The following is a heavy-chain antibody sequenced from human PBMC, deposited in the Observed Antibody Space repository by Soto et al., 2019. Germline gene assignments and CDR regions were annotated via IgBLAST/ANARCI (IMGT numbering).Heavy chain of an antibody. CDR2: IYYSGST. CDR3: AAQTDYYDSIGYYHPRRYFDY. Sequence: SETLSRTCTFSGGSISSGDYYWSWIRQPPGKGLEWIGYIYYSGSTYYNPSLKSRVTISVDTSKNQFSLKLSSVTAADTAVYYCAAQTDYYDSIGYYHPRRYFDYWGKGPLVTVSS. V-gene: IGHV4-30-4*01. J-gene: IGHJ4*02. CDR1: GGSISSGDYY. D-gene: IGHD3-22*01.